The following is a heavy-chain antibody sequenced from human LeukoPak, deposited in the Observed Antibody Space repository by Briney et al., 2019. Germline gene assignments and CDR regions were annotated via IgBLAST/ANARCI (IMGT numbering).Heavy chain of an antibody. CDR1: GGSISSYY. CDR3: ARDSDYDFWSGSRYDYYMDV. J-gene: IGHJ6*03. D-gene: IGHD3-3*01. Sequence: PSETLSLTCTVSGGSISSYYWSWIRQPAGKVLEWIGRIYTSGSTNYNPSLKSRVTMSVDTSKNQFSLKLSSVTAADTAVYYCARDSDYDFWSGSRYDYYMDVWGKGTTVTVSS. CDR2: IYTSGST. V-gene: IGHV4-4*07.